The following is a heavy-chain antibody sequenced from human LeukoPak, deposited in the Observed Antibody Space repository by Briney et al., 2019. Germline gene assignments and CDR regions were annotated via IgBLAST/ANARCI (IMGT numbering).Heavy chain of an antibody. D-gene: IGHD7-27*01. V-gene: IGHV3-23*01. Sequence: PGGSLRLSCAASGFTFSNYAMTWIRQAPGKGLEWVAVIGAGGDHIHYADSVKGRFTISRDNSKNTLSLQMNSLRAEDTAVYYCXKYMQTGDPLDYWGQGTLVAVSS. CDR1: GFTFSNYA. CDR3: XKYMQTGDPLDY. J-gene: IGHJ4*02. CDR2: IGAGGDHI.